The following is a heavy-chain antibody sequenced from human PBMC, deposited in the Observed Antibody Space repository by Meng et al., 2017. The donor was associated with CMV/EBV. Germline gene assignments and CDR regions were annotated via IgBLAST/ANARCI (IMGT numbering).Heavy chain of an antibody. CDR1: GFTFSSYW. CDR3: ARGRLRFDY. V-gene: IGHV3-7*01. D-gene: IGHD2-15*01. J-gene: IGHJ4*02. Sequence: GESLKISCAASGFTFSSYWMSWVRQAPGKGLEWVANIKQDGSEKYYVDSVKGRFTISRDNAKNSLYLQMNSLRAEDTAVHYCARGRLRFDYWGQGTLVTVSS. CDR2: IKQDGSEK.